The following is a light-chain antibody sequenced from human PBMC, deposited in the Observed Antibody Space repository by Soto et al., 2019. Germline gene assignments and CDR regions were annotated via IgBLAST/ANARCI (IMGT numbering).Light chain of an antibody. CDR1: RSLSGRY. CDR2: DVS. V-gene: IGKV3-20*01. CDR3: QQYTNWPPNT. J-gene: IGKJ5*01. Sequence: IVLTQSPCTLSLSPGERATLSCRATRSLSGRYLAWYQKKLGQAPRLLVYDVSSRASGIPDRFSGSGSGTELTLTISSLQSEDFAVYYCQQYTNWPPNTFGQGTRLEI.